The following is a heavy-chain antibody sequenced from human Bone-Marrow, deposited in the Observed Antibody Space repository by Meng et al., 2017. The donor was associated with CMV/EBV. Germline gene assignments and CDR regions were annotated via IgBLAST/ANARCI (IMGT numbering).Heavy chain of an antibody. V-gene: IGHV4-34*01. CDR3: AVVPAATRFYYYYGMDV. Sequence: SETLSLTCAVYGGSFSGYYWSWIRQPPGKGLEWIGEINHSGSTNYNPSLKSRVTISVDTSKNQFSLKLSSVTAADTAVYYCAVVPAATRFYYYYGMDVWGQGTTVTVSS. D-gene: IGHD2-2*01. CDR2: INHSGST. CDR1: GGSFSGYY. J-gene: IGHJ6*02.